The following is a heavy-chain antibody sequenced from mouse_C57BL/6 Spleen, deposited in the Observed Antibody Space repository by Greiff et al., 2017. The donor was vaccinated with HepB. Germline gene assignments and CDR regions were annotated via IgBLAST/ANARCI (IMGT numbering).Heavy chain of an antibody. D-gene: IGHD3-2*02. Sequence: VQLKESGGGLVKPGGSLKLSCAASGFTFSDYGMHWVRQAPEKGLEWVAYISSGSSTIYYADTVKGRFTISRDNAKNTLFLQMTSLRSEDTARYYCASGTAQATYLDYWGQGTTLTVSS. V-gene: IGHV5-17*01. J-gene: IGHJ2*01. CDR3: ASGTAQATYLDY. CDR1: GFTFSDYG. CDR2: ISSGSSTI.